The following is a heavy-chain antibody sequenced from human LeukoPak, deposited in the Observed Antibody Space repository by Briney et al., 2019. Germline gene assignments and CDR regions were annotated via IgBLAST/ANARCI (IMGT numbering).Heavy chain of an antibody. V-gene: IGHV3-21*01. D-gene: IGHD3-10*01. CDR1: GFPFSDYS. CDR3: VRDLVRGVHPVFYFDL. CDR2: ISSSGDYI. Sequence: SLRLSCAASGFPFSDYSMNWVRQAXGKGLEWVSSISSSGDYIYSADSVEGRFTISRDNAKNSLYLQMTNLSAEDTAVYFCVRDLVRGVHPVFYFDLWGRGTLVTVSS. J-gene: IGHJ2*01.